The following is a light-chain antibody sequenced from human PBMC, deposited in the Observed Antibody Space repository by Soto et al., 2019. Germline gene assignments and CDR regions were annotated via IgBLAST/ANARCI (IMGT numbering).Light chain of an antibody. CDR3: SSYTSSSTLGV. V-gene: IGLV2-14*01. J-gene: IGLJ2*01. Sequence: QSALPQPASVSGSPGQAITISCTGTSSDVGGYNYVSWYHQHPGKAPTLMIYDVSNRPSGVSHRFSGSKSGNTASLTISGRQAEDEADYYCSSYTSSSTLGVFGGGTQLTVL. CDR1: SSDVGGYNY. CDR2: DVS.